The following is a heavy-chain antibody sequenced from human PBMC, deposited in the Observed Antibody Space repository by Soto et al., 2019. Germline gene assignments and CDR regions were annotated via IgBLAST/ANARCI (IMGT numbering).Heavy chain of an antibody. V-gene: IGHV3-74*01. CDR1: GFTFSSYW. D-gene: IGHD3-16*01. Sequence: EVHLVESGGGLVQPGGSLRLSCAASGFTFSSYWMHWVRQAPGKGLVWVSRINSDGSSIRYADSVKGRFTISRDNANNTLYLQMNNLRADDTAVYYCATSISVGGGGWGQGTLVTVSS. CDR2: INSDGSSI. CDR3: ATSISVGGGG. J-gene: IGHJ4*02.